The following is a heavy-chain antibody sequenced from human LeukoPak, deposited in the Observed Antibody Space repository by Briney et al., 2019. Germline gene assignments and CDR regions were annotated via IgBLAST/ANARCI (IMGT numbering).Heavy chain of an antibody. Sequence: SETLSLTCTVSGGSISIYYWSWVRQPAGKGLEWVGRIYTSGSTNYNPSLKCRVTMSVDTSKNQSSLKLRSVTAADTAVYYCARGNHLGIFDYWGQGTLVTVSS. D-gene: IGHD7-27*01. CDR1: GGSISIYY. V-gene: IGHV4-4*07. CDR3: ARGNHLGIFDY. J-gene: IGHJ4*02. CDR2: IYTSGST.